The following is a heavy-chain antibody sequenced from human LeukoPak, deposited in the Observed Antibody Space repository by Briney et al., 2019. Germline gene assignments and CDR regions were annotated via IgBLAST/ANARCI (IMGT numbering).Heavy chain of an antibody. CDR3: AREHDILTGYTEDDAFDI. CDR2: IWYDGSNK. CDR1: GFTFSSYA. Sequence: GGSLRLSCAASGFTFSSYAMSWVRQAPGKGLEWVAVIWYDGSNKYYADSVKGRFTISRDNSKNTLYLQMNSLRAEDTAVYYCAREHDILTGYTEDDAFDIWGQGTMVTVSS. J-gene: IGHJ3*02. D-gene: IGHD3-9*01. V-gene: IGHV3-33*08.